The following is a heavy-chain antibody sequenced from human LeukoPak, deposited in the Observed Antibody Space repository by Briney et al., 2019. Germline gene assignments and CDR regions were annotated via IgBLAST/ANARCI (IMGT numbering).Heavy chain of an antibody. CDR2: IYPGDCET. D-gene: IGHD5-12*01. CDR1: GYNFTTYW. Sequence: GESLKIFCSGSGYNFTTYWIDWVRQMPGQGLELMGIIYPGDCETRYCPPFKGQVTIFADKSFSNTDLQWSSLKAPDTAMYYCARRDIDGHMLFDDWGQGTLVTVSS. CDR3: ARRDIDGHMLFDD. J-gene: IGHJ4*02. V-gene: IGHV5-51*01.